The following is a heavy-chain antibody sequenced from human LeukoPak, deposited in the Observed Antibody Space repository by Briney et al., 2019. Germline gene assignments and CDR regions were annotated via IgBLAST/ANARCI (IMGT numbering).Heavy chain of an antibody. CDR1: GFTFSNYN. D-gene: IGHD6-13*01. Sequence: GGSLRLSCAASGFTFSNYNMNWVRQAPGKAMDWVSSITSSGTYIFYADSVKGRFTISRDNAKNSLYLQMDSLGPEDTAVYYCAKDYSSSWASFDYWGQGTLVTVSS. J-gene: IGHJ4*02. V-gene: IGHV3-21*01. CDR3: AKDYSSSWASFDY. CDR2: ITSSGTYI.